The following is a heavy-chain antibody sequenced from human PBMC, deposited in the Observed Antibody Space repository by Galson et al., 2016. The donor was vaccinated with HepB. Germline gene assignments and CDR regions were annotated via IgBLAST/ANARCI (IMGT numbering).Heavy chain of an antibody. CDR1: GFTFSSYS. Sequence: SLRLSCAASGFTFSSYSMNWVRQAPGKGLEWVSSISKTSTYIYYADSVKGRFTISRDNAKNSLYLQMNNLRAEDTAVYYCARDPRQTSHYDSKANFDFWGPGTRVTVSS. V-gene: IGHV3-21*01. CDR2: ISKTSTYI. CDR3: ARDPRQTSHYDSKANFDF. J-gene: IGHJ4*02. D-gene: IGHD3-22*01.